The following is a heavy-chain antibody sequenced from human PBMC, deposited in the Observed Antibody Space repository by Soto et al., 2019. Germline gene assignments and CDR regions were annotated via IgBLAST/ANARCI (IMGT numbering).Heavy chain of an antibody. J-gene: IGHJ4*02. CDR2: INAGNGNT. CDR1: GYTYTSYA. Sequence: QVQLVQSGAEEKKPGASVKVSCKASGYTYTSYAMHWVRQAPGQRLEWMGWINAGNGNTKYSQKFQGRVTITRDTSARTAYMELSSLRSEDTAVYYCASEIAAAGYYFDYWGQGTLVTVSS. D-gene: IGHD6-13*01. CDR3: ASEIAAAGYYFDY. V-gene: IGHV1-3*05.